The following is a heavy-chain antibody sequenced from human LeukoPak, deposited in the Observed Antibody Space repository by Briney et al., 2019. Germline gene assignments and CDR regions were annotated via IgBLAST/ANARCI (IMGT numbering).Heavy chain of an antibody. Sequence: LSLTCTVSGGSISSYYWSWIRQAPGKGLEWVSYISSSGSTIYYADSVKGRFTISRDNAKNSLYLQMNSLRAEDTAVYYCARDRSGGNSDFDIWGQGTMVTVSS. CDR3: ARDRSGGNSDFDI. CDR1: GGSISSYY. J-gene: IGHJ3*02. D-gene: IGHD4-23*01. V-gene: IGHV3-11*01. CDR2: ISSSGSTI.